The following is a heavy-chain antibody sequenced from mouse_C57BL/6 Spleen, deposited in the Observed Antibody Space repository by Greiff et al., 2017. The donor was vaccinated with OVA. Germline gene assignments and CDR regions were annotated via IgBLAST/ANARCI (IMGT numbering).Heavy chain of an antibody. Sequence: EVQLQQSGPELVKPGASVKIPCKASGYTFTDYNMDWVKQSHGKSLEWIGDINPNNGGTIYNQKFKGKATLTVDKSSSTAYMELRSLTSEDTAVYYCARDGYYYGSSPSGYAMDYWGQGTSVTVTS. CDR3: ARDGYYYGSSPSGYAMDY. V-gene: IGHV1-18*01. D-gene: IGHD1-1*01. CDR1: GYTFTDYN. CDR2: INPNNGGT. J-gene: IGHJ4*01.